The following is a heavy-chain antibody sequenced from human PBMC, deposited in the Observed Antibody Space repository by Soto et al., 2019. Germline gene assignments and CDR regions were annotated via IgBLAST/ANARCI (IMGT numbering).Heavy chain of an antibody. CDR2: IYYSGST. CDR1: GGSISSSSYY. Sequence: LSLTCTVSGGSISSSSYYWGCIRQPPGKGLEWIGSIYYSGSTYYNPSLKSRVTISVDTSKNQFSLKLSSVTAADTAAYYCARNAYDFWSGYFDYWGQGTLVTVSS. CDR3: ARNAYDFWSGYFDY. V-gene: IGHV4-39*01. D-gene: IGHD3-3*01. J-gene: IGHJ4*02.